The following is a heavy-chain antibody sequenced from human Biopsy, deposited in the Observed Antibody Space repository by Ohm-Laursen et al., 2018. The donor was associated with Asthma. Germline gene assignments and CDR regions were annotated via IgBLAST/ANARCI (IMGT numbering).Heavy chain of an antibody. Sequence: GSLKVSCKTSGYTFTSAAIRWARQTPEQRLWRMGGISVYNGNTKVAQKLQDRVTMITDTSTSTAYMELRSLRSEDTAVYFCARAVDYSHYYGIDVWGQGTTVTVS. J-gene: IGHJ6*02. CDR3: ARAVDYSHYYGIDV. CDR1: GYTFTSAA. V-gene: IGHV1-18*01. CDR2: ISVYNGNT. D-gene: IGHD3-10*01.